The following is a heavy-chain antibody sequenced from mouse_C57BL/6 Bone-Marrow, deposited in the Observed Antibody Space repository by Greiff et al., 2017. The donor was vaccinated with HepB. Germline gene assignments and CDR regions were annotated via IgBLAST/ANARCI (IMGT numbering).Heavy chain of an antibody. CDR1: GYSITSGYY. J-gene: IGHJ4*01. D-gene: IGHD1-1*01. Sequence: EVKVEESGPGLVKPSQSLSLTCSVTGYSITSGYYWNWIRQFPGNKLEWMGYISYDGSNNYNPSLKNRISITRDTSKNQFFLKLNSVTTEDTATYYCARRLRYDLDYWGQGTSVTVSS. CDR2: ISYDGSN. CDR3: ARRLRYDLDY. V-gene: IGHV3-6*01.